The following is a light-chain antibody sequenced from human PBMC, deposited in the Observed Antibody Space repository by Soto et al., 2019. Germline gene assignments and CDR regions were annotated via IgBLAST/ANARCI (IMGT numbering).Light chain of an antibody. CDR3: QEYKTGPGYN. Sequence: DIQMTQSPSTLSASVGDRVTMTCRANQSFGRWLAWYQQKPGKAPELLIYKTSTLERGVPSRFSGSGSGTEFTLTISSLQPDDFATYYCQEYKTGPGYNFGQGTRLEIK. CDR1: QSFGRW. J-gene: IGKJ2*01. CDR2: KTS. V-gene: IGKV1-5*03.